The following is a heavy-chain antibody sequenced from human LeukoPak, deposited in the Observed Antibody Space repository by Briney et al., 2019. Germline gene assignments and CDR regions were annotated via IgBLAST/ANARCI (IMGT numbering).Heavy chain of an antibody. Sequence: SETLSLTCTVSGYSISSGYYWAWIRQPPGKGLEWIGSIYHSGSTYYNPSLKSRVTISVDTSKNQFSLKLSSVTAADTAVYYCARDRAVAGSSLDYWGQGTLVTVSS. D-gene: IGHD6-19*01. CDR3: ARDRAVAGSSLDY. CDR1: GYSISSGYY. V-gene: IGHV4-38-2*02. CDR2: IYHSGST. J-gene: IGHJ4*02.